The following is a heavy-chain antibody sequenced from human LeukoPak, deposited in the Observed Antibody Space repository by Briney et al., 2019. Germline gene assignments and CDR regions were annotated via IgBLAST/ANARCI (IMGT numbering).Heavy chain of an antibody. CDR1: GFTFSSFA. Sequence: GGSLRLSCAAFGFTFSSFAMHWVRQAPGKGLEWVAVISYDGSNKYYADSVKCRFTVSRDNSKNTLYLQMNRLRAEDTAVYYCARDPSLYYYDSSGYYYLNAFDIWGQGTMVTVSS. CDR3: ARDPSLYYYDSSGYYYLNAFDI. D-gene: IGHD3-22*01. J-gene: IGHJ3*02. V-gene: IGHV3-30*04. CDR2: ISYDGSNK.